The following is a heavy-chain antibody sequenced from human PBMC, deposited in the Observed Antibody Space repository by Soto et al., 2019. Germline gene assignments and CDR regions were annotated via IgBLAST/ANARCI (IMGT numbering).Heavy chain of an antibody. CDR2: IYYSGST. CDR1: GGSISSGDYY. J-gene: IGHJ4*02. Sequence: PSETLSLTCTVSGGSISSGDYYWSWIRQPPGKGLEWIGYIYYSGSTYYNPSLKSRVTISVDTSKNQFSLKLSSVTAADTAVYYCARGSEVPIVLMVYAMEYYFDYWGQGTLVTVSS. CDR3: ARGSEVPIVLMVYAMEYYFDY. D-gene: IGHD2-8*01. V-gene: IGHV4-30-4*01.